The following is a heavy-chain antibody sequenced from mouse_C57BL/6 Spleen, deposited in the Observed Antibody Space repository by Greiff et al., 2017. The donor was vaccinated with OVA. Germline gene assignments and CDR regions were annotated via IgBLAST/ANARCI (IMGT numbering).Heavy chain of an antibody. Sequence: EVNVVESGGGLVQSGRSLRLSCATSGFTFSDFYMEWVRQAPGKGLEWIAASRNKANDYTTAYSASVKGRVIVSRDTSQSILYLQMNALRAEDTAIYYCARDAPYYGSSYWYFDVWGTGTTVTVSS. J-gene: IGHJ1*03. V-gene: IGHV7-1*01. CDR2: SRNKANDYTT. CDR3: ARDAPYYGSSYWYFDV. CDR1: GFTFSDFY. D-gene: IGHD1-1*01.